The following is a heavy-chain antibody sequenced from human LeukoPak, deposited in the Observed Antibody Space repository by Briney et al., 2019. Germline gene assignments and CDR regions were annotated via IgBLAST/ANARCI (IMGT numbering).Heavy chain of an antibody. CDR2: INHSGST. J-gene: IGHJ4*02. V-gene: IGHV4-34*01. Sequence: SSETLSLTCAVYGGSFSGYYWSWIRQPPGKGLEWIGEINHSGSTNYNPSLKSRVTISVDTSKNQFSLKPSSVTAADTAVYYCARARKAIEVVPAALDYWGQGTLVTVSS. CDR3: ARARKAIEVVPAALDY. CDR1: GGSFSGYY. D-gene: IGHD2-2*01.